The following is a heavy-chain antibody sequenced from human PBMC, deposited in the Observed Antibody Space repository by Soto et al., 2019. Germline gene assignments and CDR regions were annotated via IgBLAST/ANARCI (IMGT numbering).Heavy chain of an antibody. V-gene: IGHV4-39*01. J-gene: IGHJ4*02. CDR1: GVSINSRGYY. Sequence: SETLSLTCTVSGVSINSRGYYWGWIRQPPGKGLEWIESMFYSGTTYYNPSLKSRITIAVDSSKNQFSLSLSSVTAADTAFYYCARKEDGYNRLFDYWGQGIRVTVSS. CDR3: ARKEDGYNRLFDY. CDR2: MFYSGTT. D-gene: IGHD5-12*01.